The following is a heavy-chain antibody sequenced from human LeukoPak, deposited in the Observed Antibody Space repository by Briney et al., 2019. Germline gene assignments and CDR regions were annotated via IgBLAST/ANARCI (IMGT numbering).Heavy chain of an antibody. CDR3: ARVGPEFRSPLDY. D-gene: IGHD3-10*01. V-gene: IGHV3-74*01. CDR2: ITNDGSST. Sequence: GGSLRLSCAASGLTFSSHWMHWVRQAPGKGLVWVSRITNDGSSTTYADSVKGRFTISRDNAKNMLYLQVNSLRAEDTAVYYCARVGPEFRSPLDYWGQGTLVTVSS. J-gene: IGHJ4*02. CDR1: GLTFSSHW.